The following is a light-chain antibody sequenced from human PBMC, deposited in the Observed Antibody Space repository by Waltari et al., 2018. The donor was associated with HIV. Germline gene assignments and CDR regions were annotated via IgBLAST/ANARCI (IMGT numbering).Light chain of an antibody. CDR2: DDS. V-gene: IGLV3-21*04. CDR3: QVWDSSSDQGV. J-gene: IGLJ2*01. Sequence: SYVLTQPPSVSVAPGETATISCGGNDLGSKSVHWYQQSPGQAPLLAIYDDSDRPSGIPGRFSASKFGNTATRTISRVEAGDEADYYCQVWDSSSDQGVFGGGTKLTVL. CDR1: DLGSKS.